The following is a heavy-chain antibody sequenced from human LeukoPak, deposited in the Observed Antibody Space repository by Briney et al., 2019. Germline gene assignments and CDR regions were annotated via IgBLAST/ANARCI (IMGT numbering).Heavy chain of an antibody. CDR1: GYTFTAYY. D-gene: IGHD3-10*01. Sequence: ASVKVSCKASGYTFTAYYMQWVRQAPGHGLEWMGIINPIGGSATYAQKFQGRVTMTSDTSTSTVYMELSSLRYEDTAVYYCARGSFIRGTADDYWGQGTLVTVSS. V-gene: IGHV1-46*01. J-gene: IGHJ4*02. CDR2: INPIGGSA. CDR3: ARGSFIRGTADDY.